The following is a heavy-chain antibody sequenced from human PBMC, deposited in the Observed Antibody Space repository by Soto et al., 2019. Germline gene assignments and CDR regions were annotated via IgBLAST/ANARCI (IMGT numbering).Heavy chain of an antibody. CDR1: GFTFDAYP. J-gene: IGHJ3*01. CDR2: LAWDGGSI. CDR3: VRDDAFDC. Sequence: EVQLVESGGGLVQPGRSLRLSCAASGFTFDAYPMHWVRQAPGKGLEWVAGLAWDGGSIEYVDSVEGRFTISRDNAKNSLYLQMSMLRDEDTALYYCVRDDAFDCWGQGTQVTVSS. V-gene: IGHV3-9*01.